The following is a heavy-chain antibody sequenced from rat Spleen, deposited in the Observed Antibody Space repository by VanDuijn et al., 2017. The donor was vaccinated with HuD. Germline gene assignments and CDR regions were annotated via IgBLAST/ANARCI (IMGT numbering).Heavy chain of an antibody. CDR1: GFTFSNAW. CDR2: IKAKSNNYAT. Sequence: EVQLVETGGSLVQPGKSLKLTCATSGFTFSNAWMHWVRQSPEKQLEWVAQIKAKSNNYATYYAESVKGRFTISRDDSKSSIYLQMNNLKEEDTAIYYCALGGYHWGQGVMVTVSS. CDR3: ALGGYH. D-gene: IGHD1-12*03. V-gene: IGHV6-8*01. J-gene: IGHJ2*01.